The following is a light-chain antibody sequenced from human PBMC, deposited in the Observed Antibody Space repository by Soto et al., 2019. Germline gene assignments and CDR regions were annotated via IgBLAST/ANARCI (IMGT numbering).Light chain of an antibody. Sequence: IQMTHYPYTLSASVGDRVTITCRAIQSIDNWLAWYQQKPGKAPKLLIYKTSNLQSGVPSRFSGSGSGTEFSLTISSLQPEDFATYYCLQDYDYPRTFGQGTKVDI. J-gene: IGKJ1*01. CDR2: KTS. V-gene: IGKV1-5*03. CDR3: LQDYDYPRT. CDR1: QSIDNW.